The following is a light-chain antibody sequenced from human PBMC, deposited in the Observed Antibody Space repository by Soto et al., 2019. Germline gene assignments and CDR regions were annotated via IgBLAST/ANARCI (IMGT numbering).Light chain of an antibody. CDR1: ASDVGTNNY. CDR2: EVS. V-gene: IGLV2-14*01. Sequence: QSALTQPASVSGSPGQSITISCTGTASDVGTNNYVSWYQQYPGKAPQLIIYEVSQRPSGISDRFFGSKSGDTASLTISGLQPDDEADYYCSSHTTSYTVDVFGTGTKVTVL. J-gene: IGLJ1*01. CDR3: SSHTTSYTVDV.